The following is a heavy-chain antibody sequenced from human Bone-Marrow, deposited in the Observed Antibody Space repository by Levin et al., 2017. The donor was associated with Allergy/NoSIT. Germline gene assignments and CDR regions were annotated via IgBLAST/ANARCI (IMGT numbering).Heavy chain of an antibody. V-gene: IGHV1-69*13. J-gene: IGHJ5*02. Sequence: SVKVSCKASGGTFSSYAISWVRQAPGQGLEWMGGIIPIFGTANYAQKFQGRVTITADESTSTAYMELSSLRSEDTAVYYCASRRGINTAMAAWGQGTLVTVSS. CDR1: GGTFSSYA. D-gene: IGHD5-18*01. CDR3: ASRRGINTAMAA. CDR2: IIPIFGTA.